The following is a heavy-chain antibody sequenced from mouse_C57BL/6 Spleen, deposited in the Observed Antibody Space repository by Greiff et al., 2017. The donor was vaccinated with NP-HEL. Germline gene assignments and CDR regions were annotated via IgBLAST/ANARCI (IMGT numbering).Heavy chain of an antibody. Sequence: VQLQQSGPELVKPGASVKIPCKASGYTFTDYNMDWVKQSHGKSLEWIGDINPNNGGTIYNQKFKGKATLTVDKSSSTAYMELRSLTSEDTAVYYCARGTAQAPYAMDYWGQGTSVTVSS. CDR1: GYTFTDYN. CDR3: ARGTAQAPYAMDY. J-gene: IGHJ4*01. CDR2: INPNNGGT. V-gene: IGHV1-18*01. D-gene: IGHD3-2*02.